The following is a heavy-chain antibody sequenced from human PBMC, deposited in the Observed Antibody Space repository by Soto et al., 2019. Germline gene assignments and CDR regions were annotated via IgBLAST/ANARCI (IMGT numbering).Heavy chain of an antibody. V-gene: IGHV4-39*01. Sequence: QLQLQESGPGLVKPSETLSLTCTVSGGSISSSSYYWGWIRQPPGKGLEWIGSIYYSGSTYYNPSLKSRVTISVDTSKNQFSLKLISVTAADTAVYYCASTIVVVPAAIHYYYYYYMDVWGKGTTVTVSS. D-gene: IGHD2-2*02. CDR1: GGSISSSSYY. J-gene: IGHJ6*03. CDR2: IYYSGST. CDR3: ASTIVVVPAAIHYYYYYYMDV.